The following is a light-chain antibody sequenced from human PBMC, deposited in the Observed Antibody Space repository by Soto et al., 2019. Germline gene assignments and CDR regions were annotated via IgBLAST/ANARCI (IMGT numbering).Light chain of an antibody. Sequence: DIQMTQSPSTLSASVGDRVSITCRASQAISDWLAWYQQKPGQVPELLIFDVSTLESGVPSRFSGSRSGTEFTLTISSLKPDDFATYFCQQYHTYSTFGQGTKVDIK. CDR3: QQYHTYST. J-gene: IGKJ1*01. CDR1: QAISDW. CDR2: DVS. V-gene: IGKV1-5*01.